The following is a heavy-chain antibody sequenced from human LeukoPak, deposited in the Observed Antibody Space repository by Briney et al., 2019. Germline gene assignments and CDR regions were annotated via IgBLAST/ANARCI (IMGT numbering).Heavy chain of an antibody. V-gene: IGHV3-23*01. Sequence: GGSLRLSCAASGFTFSSYAMSWARQAPGKGLEWVSTISGSGGSTYYADSVKGRFTISRDNYKNTLYLQMNSLRAEDTAVYYCARDSGIYDSSGYYGLSYYGMDVWGQGTTVTVSS. D-gene: IGHD3-22*01. CDR3: ARDSGIYDSSGYYGLSYYGMDV. CDR1: GFTFSSYA. CDR2: ISGSGGST. J-gene: IGHJ6*02.